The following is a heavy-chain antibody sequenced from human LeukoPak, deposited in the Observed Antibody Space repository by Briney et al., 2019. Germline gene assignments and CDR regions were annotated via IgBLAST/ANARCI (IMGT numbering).Heavy chain of an antibody. Sequence: GGSLRLSCAASGFTFSSFWMHWVRQAQGKGLVWVSRVNGDGSSTTYADFVKGRFTISRDSAKNAVYLQMNSLRAEDTAVYYCARPQHGDLYAFDIWGHGTMVTVSS. V-gene: IGHV3-74*01. D-gene: IGHD4-17*01. J-gene: IGHJ3*02. CDR2: VNGDGSST. CDR1: GFTFSSFW. CDR3: ARPQHGDLYAFDI.